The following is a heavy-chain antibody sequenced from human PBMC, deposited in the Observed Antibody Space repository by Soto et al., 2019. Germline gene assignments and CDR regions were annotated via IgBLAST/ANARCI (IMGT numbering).Heavy chain of an antibody. CDR1: SVSITSSNW. Sequence: SETLSLTCDVSSVSITSSNWWTWVRQPPGKGLEWLGKISHSGTVNYNATLRSRVTISVDKPKNQLSLKLMSVTAADTAVYYCARDYDGFDYWGPGTLVTVSS. CDR3: ARDYDGFDY. J-gene: IGHJ4*02. CDR2: ISHSGTV. D-gene: IGHD3-16*01. V-gene: IGHV4-4*02.